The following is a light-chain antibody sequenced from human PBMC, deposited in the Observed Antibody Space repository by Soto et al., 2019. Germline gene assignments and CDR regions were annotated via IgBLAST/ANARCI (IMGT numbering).Light chain of an antibody. Sequence: EIVMTQSPATLSVSPGERATVSCRASQSVSSTLAWYQQKPGQAPRLLIYGASTRATDIPARFSGSGSGTEFTLTISSLQSEDFAVYYCQQYNNWPRTFGQGTKLEIK. V-gene: IGKV3-15*01. J-gene: IGKJ2*01. CDR1: QSVSST. CDR3: QQYNNWPRT. CDR2: GAS.